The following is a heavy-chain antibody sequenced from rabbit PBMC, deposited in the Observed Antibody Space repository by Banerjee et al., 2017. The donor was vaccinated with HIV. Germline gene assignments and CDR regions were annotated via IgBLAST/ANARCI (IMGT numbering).Heavy chain of an antibody. V-gene: IGHV1S45*01. D-gene: IGHD4-2*01. Sequence: QEQLEESGGGLVKPEGSLTLTCKASGFSFSDRDVMCWVRQAPGKGLEWIACINTATAKGVYASWVNGRFTISKTSSTTVTLQMTSLTAADTATYFCARDSAGREAFNLWGPGTLVTVS. J-gene: IGHJ4*01. CDR2: INTATAKG. CDR3: ARDSAGREAFNL. CDR1: GFSFSDRDV.